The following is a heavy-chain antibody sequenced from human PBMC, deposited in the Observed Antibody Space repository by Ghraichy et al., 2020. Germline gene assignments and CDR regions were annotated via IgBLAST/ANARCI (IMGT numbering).Heavy chain of an antibody. CDR2: SSGSGAST. J-gene: IGHJ6*02. V-gene: IGHV3-23*01. D-gene: IGHD2-15*01. CDR3: ARDNISPDCSCGKCYSNYYYYGMDV. Sequence: GGSLRLSCAASGFNLRNYAMNWVRQAPGKGLEWVSASSGSGASTYYGDSVKGRFTVSRDKSKNTLYLQMTSLRVDDTAVYYCARDNISPDCSCGKCYSNYYYYGMDVWGHGTTVTVSS. CDR1: GFNLRNYA.